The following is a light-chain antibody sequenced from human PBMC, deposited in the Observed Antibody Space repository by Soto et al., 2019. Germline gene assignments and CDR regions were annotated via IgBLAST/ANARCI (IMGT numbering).Light chain of an antibody. J-gene: IGKJ1*01. V-gene: IGKV1-5*03. CDR3: QHYNSYSEA. Sequence: DIQMTQSPSTLSGSVGDRVTITCRASQTSSSWLAWYQQKPGKAPKLLIYKASTLKSGVPSRFSGSGSGTEFTLTISSLQPDDFATYYCQHYNSYSEAVGQGTKVDIK. CDR1: QTSSSW. CDR2: KAS.